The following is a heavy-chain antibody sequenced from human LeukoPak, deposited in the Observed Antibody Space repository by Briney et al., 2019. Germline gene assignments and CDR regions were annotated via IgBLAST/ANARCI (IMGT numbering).Heavy chain of an antibody. Sequence: GGSLRLSCAASGFIVSSKYMSWVRQAPGMGLEWVSIIYSGGRTYYADSVKGRFTISRDNSKNTLYLQMNILRAEDSAVYYCAAHYASGSYYTLDYWGQGTLVTVSS. J-gene: IGHJ4*02. CDR1: GFIVSSKY. D-gene: IGHD3-10*01. CDR3: AAHYASGSYYTLDY. V-gene: IGHV3-53*01. CDR2: IYSGGRT.